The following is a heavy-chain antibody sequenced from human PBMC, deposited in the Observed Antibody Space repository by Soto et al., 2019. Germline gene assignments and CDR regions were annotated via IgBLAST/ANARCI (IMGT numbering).Heavy chain of an antibody. CDR3: AKSDYCISTSCYNWFDP. CDR2: ISAYNGNT. Sequence: GASVKVSCMASGYTFTSYAMHWVRQAPGQGLEWMGWISAYNGNTNYAQKLQGRVTMTTDTSTSTAYMELRSLRSDDTAVYYCAKSDYCISTSCYNWFDPWGQGTLVTVSS. J-gene: IGHJ5*02. CDR1: GYTFTSYA. V-gene: IGHV1-18*01. D-gene: IGHD2-2*01.